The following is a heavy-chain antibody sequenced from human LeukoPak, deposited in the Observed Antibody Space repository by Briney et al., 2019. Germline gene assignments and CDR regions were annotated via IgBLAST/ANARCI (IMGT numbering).Heavy chain of an antibody. D-gene: IGHD6-19*01. CDR1: GYSFISYY. Sequence: GASVKVSCKASGYSFISYYVHWVRQAPGQGLEWLGTINPSGGNTKYAQKFQGRVTITRDTSASTAYMELSSLRSEDTAMYYCARDRGAGAFDYWGQGTLVTVSS. CDR3: ARDRGAGAFDY. CDR2: INPSGGNT. V-gene: IGHV1-46*01. J-gene: IGHJ4*02.